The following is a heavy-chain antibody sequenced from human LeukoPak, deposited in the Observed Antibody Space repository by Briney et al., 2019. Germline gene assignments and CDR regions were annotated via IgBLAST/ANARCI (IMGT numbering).Heavy chain of an antibody. V-gene: IGHV3-73*01. Sequence: PGGSLRLSCAASGFTFSGSAMHWVRQASGKGLEWDGRIRSKANSSATAFAASVKGRFNISKNDSKNTAYLQMNSLKTEDTAVYYCTRDGYSYGYGDYWGQGTLVTVSS. CDR1: GFTFSGSA. CDR2: IRSKANSSAT. CDR3: TRDGYSYGYGDY. D-gene: IGHD5-18*01. J-gene: IGHJ4*02.